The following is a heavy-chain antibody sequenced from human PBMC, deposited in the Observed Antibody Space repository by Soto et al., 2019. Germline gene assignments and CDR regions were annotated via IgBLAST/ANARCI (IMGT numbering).Heavy chain of an antibody. D-gene: IGHD5-12*01. CDR3: EKDRSGYALDY. V-gene: IGHV3-23*01. CDR1: GFTFSSYA. J-gene: IGHJ4*02. Sequence: EVQLLESGGGLVQPGGSLRLSCAASGFTFSSYAMSWVRQAPGKGLEWVSAISGSGGSTYYADSVKGRFTISRDNSKKTLDLQINSLSAEDTAVYYCEKDRSGYALDYWGQGTLVAVSS. CDR2: ISGSGGST.